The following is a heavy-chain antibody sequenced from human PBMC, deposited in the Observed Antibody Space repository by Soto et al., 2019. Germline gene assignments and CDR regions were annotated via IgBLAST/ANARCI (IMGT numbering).Heavy chain of an antibody. CDR2: IIPIFGTA. J-gene: IGHJ6*02. Sequence: SVKVSCKASGGTFSSYAISWVRQAPGQGLERMGGIIPIFGTANYAQKFQGRVTITADESTSTAYMELSSLRSEDTAVYYCARYPYDSSGYYHYYYYGMDVWGQGTTVTVSS. CDR3: ARYPYDSSGYYHYYYYGMDV. CDR1: GGTFSSYA. V-gene: IGHV1-69*13. D-gene: IGHD3-22*01.